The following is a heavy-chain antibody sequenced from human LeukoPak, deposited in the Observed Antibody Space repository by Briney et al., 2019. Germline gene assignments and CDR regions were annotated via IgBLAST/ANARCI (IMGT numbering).Heavy chain of an antibody. CDR3: ARCRYTYGYWDN. D-gene: IGHD5-18*01. CDR2: INPNSGGT. V-gene: IGHV1-2*02. CDR1: GYTFTDYY. J-gene: IGHJ4*02. Sequence: ASVKVSCKASGYTFTDYYIHWVRQAPGQGLEWMGWINPNSGGTKYAQKFQGGVTMTRDTSISTAYMELSGLTSDDTAVYYCARCRYTYGYWDNWGQGTLVTVSS.